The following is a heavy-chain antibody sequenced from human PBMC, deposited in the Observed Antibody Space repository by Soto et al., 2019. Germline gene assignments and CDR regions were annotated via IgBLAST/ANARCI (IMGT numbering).Heavy chain of an antibody. CDR2: IYYSGST. Sequence: SETLSLTCTVSGGSISSGGYYWSWIRQHPGKGLEWIGYIYYSGSTYYNPSLKSRVTISVDTSKNQFSLKLSSVTAADTAVYYCARTPLMDYYYYMDVRGKGTSVTVSS. J-gene: IGHJ6*03. D-gene: IGHD2-8*01. V-gene: IGHV4-31*03. CDR1: GGSISSGGYY. CDR3: ARTPLMDYYYYMDV.